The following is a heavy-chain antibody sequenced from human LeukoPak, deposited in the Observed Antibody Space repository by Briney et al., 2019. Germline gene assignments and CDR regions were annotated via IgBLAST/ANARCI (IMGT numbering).Heavy chain of an antibody. J-gene: IGHJ2*01. V-gene: IGHV3-9*01. CDR3: AKGSVGFWSGYYTGGYWYFDL. CDR1: GFTFDDYA. CDR2: ISWNSGSI. Sequence: PGGSLRLSCAASGFTFDDYAMHWVRQAPGKGLEWVSGISWNSGSIGYADSVKGRFTISRDNAKNSLYLQMNSLRAEDTALYYCAKGSVGFWSGYYTGGYWYFDLWGRGTLVTVSS. D-gene: IGHD3-3*01.